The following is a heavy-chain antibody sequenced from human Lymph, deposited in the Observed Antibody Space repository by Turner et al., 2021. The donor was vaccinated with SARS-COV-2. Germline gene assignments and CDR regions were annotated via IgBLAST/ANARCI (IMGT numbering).Heavy chain of an antibody. D-gene: IGHD6-13*01. J-gene: IGHJ6*02. CDR1: GIIVSRNY. CDR2: IYSGGTT. V-gene: IGHV3-53*02. CDR3: ARDLGTYGMDV. Sequence: EVQLVETGGGLVQPGGSLRLSCAASGIIVSRNYMNWVRQGPGKGLEWVSVIYSGGTTYYADSVKGRFTISRDKSKNTLYLQMNSLRVEDTAVYYCARDLGTYGMDVWGQGTTVTVSS.